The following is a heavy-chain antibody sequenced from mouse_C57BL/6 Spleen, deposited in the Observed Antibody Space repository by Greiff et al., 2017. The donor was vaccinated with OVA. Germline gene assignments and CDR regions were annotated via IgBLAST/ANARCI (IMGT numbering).Heavy chain of an antibody. CDR1: GYSITSGYY. J-gene: IGHJ2*01. CDR2: ISYDGSN. Sequence: EVKLMESGPGLVKPSQSLSLTCSVTGYSITSGYYWNWIRQFPGNKLEWMGYISYDGSNNYNPSLKNRISITRDTSKNQFFLKLNSVTTEDTATYYCARVRTGTYYFDYWGQGTTLTVSS. D-gene: IGHD4-1*01. V-gene: IGHV3-6*01. CDR3: ARVRTGTYYFDY.